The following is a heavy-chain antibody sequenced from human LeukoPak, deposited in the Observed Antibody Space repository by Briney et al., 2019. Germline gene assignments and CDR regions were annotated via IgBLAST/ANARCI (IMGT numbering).Heavy chain of an antibody. D-gene: IGHD3-10*01. CDR3: ARDWQSTMVRGRVGNWFDP. Sequence: RWASVKVSCKASGYTFTGYYMHWVRQAPGQGLEWMGWLNPNSGDANYAHKFQGRVTMTRDTSISTVYMELSRLRSDDTAVYYCARDWQSTMVRGRVGNWFDPWGQGTLVTVSS. CDR2: LNPNSGDA. J-gene: IGHJ5*02. CDR1: GYTFTGYY. V-gene: IGHV1-2*02.